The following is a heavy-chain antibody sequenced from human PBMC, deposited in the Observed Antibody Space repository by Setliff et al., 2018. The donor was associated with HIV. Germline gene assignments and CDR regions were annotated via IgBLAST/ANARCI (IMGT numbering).Heavy chain of an antibody. J-gene: IGHJ4*02. Sequence: ASVKVSCKASGYTFIHYDVSWVRRAPGQGLEWMGWINVNNGNTNYAQKFQGRVTMTTDTSTTTVYMELRSLRSDDMAVYYCARVVRGVIQSAKTFDYWGQGTLVTVSS. CDR3: ARVVRGVIQSAKTFDY. V-gene: IGHV1-18*03. D-gene: IGHD2-21*01. CDR2: INVNNGNT. CDR1: GYTFIHYD.